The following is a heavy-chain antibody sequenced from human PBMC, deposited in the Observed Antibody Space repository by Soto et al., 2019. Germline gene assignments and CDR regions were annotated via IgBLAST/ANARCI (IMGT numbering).Heavy chain of an antibody. D-gene: IGHD6-19*01. Sequence: QVQLVESGGGVVQPGRSLRLSCAASGFTFSSYGMHWVRQAPGKGLEWVAVISYDGSNKYYADSVKGRFTISRDNSKNTLYLQMNSLRAEDTAGYYCAKDGMAVDAYYFDYWGQGTLVTVSS. J-gene: IGHJ4*02. V-gene: IGHV3-30*18. CDR2: ISYDGSNK. CDR1: GFTFSSYG. CDR3: AKDGMAVDAYYFDY.